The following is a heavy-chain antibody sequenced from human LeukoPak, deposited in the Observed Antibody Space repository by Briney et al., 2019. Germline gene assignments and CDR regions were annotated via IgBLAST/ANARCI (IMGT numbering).Heavy chain of an antibody. CDR3: AKDGEAYYDSSGLYFDY. CDR1: GFTFSSYA. D-gene: IGHD3-22*01. V-gene: IGHV3-23*01. Sequence: TGGSLRLSCAASGFTFSSYAMSWVRQAPGKGLEWVSAISGSGGSTYYADSVKGRFTISRDNSKNTLYLQMNSLRAEDTAVYYCAKDGEAYYDSSGLYFDYWGQGTLVTVSS. CDR2: ISGSGGST. J-gene: IGHJ4*02.